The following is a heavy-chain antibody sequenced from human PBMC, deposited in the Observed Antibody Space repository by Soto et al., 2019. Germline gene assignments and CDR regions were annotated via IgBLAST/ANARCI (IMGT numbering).Heavy chain of an antibody. CDR1: GGTFSSYA. Sequence: QVQLVQSGAEVKKPGSSVKVSCKASGGTFSSYAISWVRQAPGQGLEWMGGIIPIFGTANYAQKFQGRVTITADESTSTAYMELSSLRSEDTSVYYCARDGGRDTAVAANYYYYGRDVWGQGTTVTVSS. CDR3: ARDGGRDTAVAANYYYYGRDV. CDR2: IIPIFGTA. J-gene: IGHJ6*02. V-gene: IGHV1-69*12. D-gene: IGHD6-19*01.